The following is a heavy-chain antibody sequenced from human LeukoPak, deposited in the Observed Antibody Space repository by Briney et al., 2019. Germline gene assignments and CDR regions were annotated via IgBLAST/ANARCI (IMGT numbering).Heavy chain of an antibody. Sequence: SGGSLRLSCEASGFTFSRYGMHWVRQAPGKGLEWVALISFDGRDKQYADSVKGRFTISKDNSKNTLYLQMNSLSGDDTSMYFCARAYGGLIDYWGQGTLVTVSS. V-gene: IGHV3-30*19. CDR1: GFTFSRYG. CDR2: ISFDGRDK. J-gene: IGHJ4*02. D-gene: IGHD3-16*01. CDR3: ARAYGGLIDY.